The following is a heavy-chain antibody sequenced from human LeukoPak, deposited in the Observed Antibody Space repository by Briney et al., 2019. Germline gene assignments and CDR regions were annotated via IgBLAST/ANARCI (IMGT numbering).Heavy chain of an antibody. CDR1: GFIFSDYD. J-gene: IGHJ4*02. D-gene: IGHD3-10*01. CDR2: ITSNGGRT. V-gene: IGHV3-64*01. CDR3: ARGAASGGYDY. Sequence: GGSLRLSCAASGFIFSDYDVHWLRQAPGKGLEFVSAITSNGGRTFYANSVKGRFTIYRDNSKNALYLQMDSLRADDMAVYYCARGAASGGYDYWGQGALVTVSS.